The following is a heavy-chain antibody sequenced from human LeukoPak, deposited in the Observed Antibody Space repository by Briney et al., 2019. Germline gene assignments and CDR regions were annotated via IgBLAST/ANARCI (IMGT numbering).Heavy chain of an antibody. J-gene: IGHJ4*02. CDR3: TTGLRWFGELSNFDY. D-gene: IGHD3-10*01. Sequence: GGSLRLSCVASGFTFNNAWMTWVRQAPGKGLEWVGRVKSRTDGGATDYAAPVKGRFTISRDDSTNTLYLQMNSLRNEDTAVYYCTTGLRWFGELSNFDYWGQGTLVTVSS. V-gene: IGHV3-15*01. CDR2: VKSRTDGGAT. CDR1: GFTFNNAW.